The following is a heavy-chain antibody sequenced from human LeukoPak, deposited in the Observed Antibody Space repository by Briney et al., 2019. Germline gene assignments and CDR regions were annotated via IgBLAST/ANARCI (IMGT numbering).Heavy chain of an antibody. CDR2: INHSGST. Sequence: TSETLSLTCTVSGGSISSYYWSWIRQPPGKGLEWIGEINHSGSTNYNPSLKSRVTISVDTSKNQFSLKLSSVTAADTAVYYCARFTGYSYGAYYFDYWGQGTLVTVSS. D-gene: IGHD5-18*01. V-gene: IGHV4-34*01. J-gene: IGHJ4*02. CDR3: ARFTGYSYGAYYFDY. CDR1: GGSISSYY.